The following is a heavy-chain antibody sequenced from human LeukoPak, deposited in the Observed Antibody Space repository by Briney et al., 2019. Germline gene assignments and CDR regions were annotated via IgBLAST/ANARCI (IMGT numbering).Heavy chain of an antibody. J-gene: IGHJ6*02. CDR1: GVSISSSSYY. V-gene: IGHV4-39*07. CDR3: ARLVLLWFGYGMDV. CDR2: IYYSGNT. D-gene: IGHD3-10*01. Sequence: PSETLSLTCTVSGVSISSSSYYWGWIRQPPGKGLEWIGSIYYSGNTYYHPSLKSRVTISVDTSKNQFSLKLSSVTAADTAVYYCARLVLLWFGYGMDVWGQGTTVTVSS.